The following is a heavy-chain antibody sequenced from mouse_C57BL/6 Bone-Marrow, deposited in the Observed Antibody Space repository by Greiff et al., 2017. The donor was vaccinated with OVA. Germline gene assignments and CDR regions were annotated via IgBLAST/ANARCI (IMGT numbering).Heavy chain of an antibody. CDR2: ISSGGSYT. D-gene: IGHD1-1*01. V-gene: IGHV5-6*01. J-gene: IGHJ2*01. CDR3: ARHWDYGSFFDY. CDR1: GFTFSSYG. Sequence: EVHLVESGGDLVKPGGSLTLSCAASGFTFSSYGMSWVRQTPDKRLEWVATISSGGSYTYYPDSVKGRFTISRDNAKNTLYLKMSSLKSEDTAMYYCARHWDYGSFFDYWGQGTTLTVSS.